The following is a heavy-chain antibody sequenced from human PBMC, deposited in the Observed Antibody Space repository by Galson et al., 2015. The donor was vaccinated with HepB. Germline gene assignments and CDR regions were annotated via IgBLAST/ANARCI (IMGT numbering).Heavy chain of an antibody. CDR3: AKGHYGSDV. J-gene: IGHJ6*02. CDR1: GLNFRGYW. CDR2: INEAGSEK. Sequence: SLRLSCAVSGLNFRGYWMSWVRQTAGKGLEWVAHINEAGSEKYYVDSVKGRFTISRDNAQNSLYLQMNGLRVEDTAVYYCAKGHYGSDVWGQGTMVTASS. V-gene: IGHV3-7*03.